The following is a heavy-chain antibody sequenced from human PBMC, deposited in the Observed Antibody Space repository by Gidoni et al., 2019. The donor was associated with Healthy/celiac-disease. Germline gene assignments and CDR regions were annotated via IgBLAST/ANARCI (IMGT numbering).Heavy chain of an antibody. CDR2: IYYSGST. J-gene: IGHJ5*02. D-gene: IGHD4-17*01. Sequence: QVQLQESGPGLVTPSQTLSLTCTVSGRSISSGGYYWSWIRQHPGKGLEWIGYIYYSGSTYYNPSLKSRVTISVDTSKNQFSLKLSSVTAADTAVYYCARVLRWDNWFDPWGQGTLVTVSS. CDR3: ARVLRWDNWFDP. V-gene: IGHV4-31*03. CDR1: GRSISSGGYY.